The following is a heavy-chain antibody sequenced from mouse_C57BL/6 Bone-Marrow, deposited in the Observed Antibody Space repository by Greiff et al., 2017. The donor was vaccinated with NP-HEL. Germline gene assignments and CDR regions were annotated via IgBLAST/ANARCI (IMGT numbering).Heavy chain of an antibody. J-gene: IGHJ2*01. V-gene: IGHV5-17*01. Sequence: DVKLVESGGGLVKPGGSLKLSCAASGFTFSDYGMHWVRQAPEKGLEWVAYISSGSSTIYYADTVKGRFTISRDNAKNTLFLQMTSLRSEDTAMYYCAREYYYGSSWYFDYWGQGTTLTVSS. CDR1: GFTFSDYG. D-gene: IGHD1-1*01. CDR2: ISSGSSTI. CDR3: AREYYYGSSWYFDY.